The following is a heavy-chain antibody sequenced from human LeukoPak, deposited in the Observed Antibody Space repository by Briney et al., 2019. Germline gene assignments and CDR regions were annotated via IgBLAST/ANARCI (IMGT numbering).Heavy chain of an antibody. CDR2: INPNSGGT. D-gene: IGHD6-19*01. V-gene: IGHV1-2*02. CDR3: AKDVRPGIAVAKGWFDP. CDR1: GYTFTAYY. J-gene: IGHJ5*02. Sequence: ASVKVSCKASGYTFTAYYMHWVRQAPGQGVEWMGWINPNSGGTNYAQKFQGRVTMTRDTSIRTAYMELSRLRSDDTAVYFCAKDVRPGIAVAKGWFDPWGQGTLVTVSS.